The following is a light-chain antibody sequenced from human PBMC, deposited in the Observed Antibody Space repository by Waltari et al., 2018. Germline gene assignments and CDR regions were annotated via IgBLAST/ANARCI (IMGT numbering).Light chain of an antibody. Sequence: SYELTQTPSVSVSPGQTARITCSGTELPRKYAYWFQQKAGQAPRLVIYEDTKRPPGIADRCSGSSSGTVATLTIAGAQVDDEADYYCYSSDSTGLRVFGGGTSVVVL. V-gene: IGLV3-10*01. CDR1: ELPRKY. J-gene: IGLJ1*01. CDR3: YSSDSTGLRV. CDR2: EDT.